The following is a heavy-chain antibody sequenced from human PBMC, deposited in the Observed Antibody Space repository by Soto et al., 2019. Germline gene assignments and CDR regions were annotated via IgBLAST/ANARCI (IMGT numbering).Heavy chain of an antibody. J-gene: IGHJ4*02. Sequence: PGGSLRLSCAASGFTFTTYAMNWVRQAPGKGLEWVSAISGSGGSTSYADSVKGRFTVSRDNSKNTLYLHMNSLRADDTAVYYCAKKDGPELELTWYFDYWGQGTLVTVS. D-gene: IGHD1-7*01. CDR2: ISGSGGST. V-gene: IGHV3-23*01. CDR1: GFTFTTYA. CDR3: AKKDGPELELTWYFDY.